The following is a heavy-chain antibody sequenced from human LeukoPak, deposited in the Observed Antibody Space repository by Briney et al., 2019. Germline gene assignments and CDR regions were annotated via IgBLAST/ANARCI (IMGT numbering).Heavy chain of an antibody. J-gene: IGHJ6*02. Sequence: GASVKVSCKASGYTFTSYDINWVRQATGQGLEWMGWMNPNSGNTGYAQKFQGRVTMTRNTSISTAYMELSSLRSEDTAVYYCAGHPSGYNYYYYGMDVWGQGTTVTVSS. CDR3: AGHPSGYNYYYYGMDV. CDR2: MNPNSGNT. V-gene: IGHV1-8*01. CDR1: GYTFTSYD. D-gene: IGHD5-12*01.